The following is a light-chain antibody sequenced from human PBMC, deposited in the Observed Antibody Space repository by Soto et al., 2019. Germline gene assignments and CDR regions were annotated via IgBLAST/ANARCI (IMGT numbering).Light chain of an antibody. Sequence: DIQMTQSPSSLSASVGDRVTITCRASQDVRDDLGWYQQTPGKAPERLIYEASTLHRGVPSRFSGSGSGTEFTLTISSLQPEDFSTYYCLQYRSYPGTFGQGTNVEIK. CDR2: EAS. V-gene: IGKV1-17*01. CDR1: QDVRDD. CDR3: LQYRSYPGT. J-gene: IGKJ1*01.